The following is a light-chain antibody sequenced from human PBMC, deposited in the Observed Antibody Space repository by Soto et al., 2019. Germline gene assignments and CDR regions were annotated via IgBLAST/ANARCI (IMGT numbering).Light chain of an antibody. Sequence: QSVLTQPASVSGSPGQSITISCTGTSSDVGGYNFVSWYQQHPGRAPKLLIYEVSRRPSVVSNRFSGSKSGDTASLTISELQAEDEADYYCNSYAGTSYVFGTGTKVTVL. CDR2: EVS. J-gene: IGLJ1*01. CDR3: NSYAGTSYV. V-gene: IGLV2-14*01. CDR1: SSDVGGYNF.